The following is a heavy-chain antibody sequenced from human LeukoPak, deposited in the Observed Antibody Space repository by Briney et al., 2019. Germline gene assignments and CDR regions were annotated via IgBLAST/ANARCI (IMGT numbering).Heavy chain of an antibody. CDR2: IYHSGST. D-gene: IGHD3-22*01. J-gene: IGHJ4*02. CDR3: ARGPPRKYYYDSSGYLFDY. V-gene: IGHV4-39*07. CDR1: GGSISSSTYY. Sequence: SETLSLTCTVSGGSISSSTYYWGWIRQPPGKGLEWIGSIYHSGSTYYNPSLKSRVTISVDTSKNQFSLKLSSVTAADTAVYYCARGPPRKYYYDSSGYLFDYWGQGTLVTVSS.